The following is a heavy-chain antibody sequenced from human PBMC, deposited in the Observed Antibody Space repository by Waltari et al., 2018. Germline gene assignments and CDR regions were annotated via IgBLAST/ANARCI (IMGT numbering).Heavy chain of an antibody. D-gene: IGHD2-2*01. CDR2: IKYDGSAT. J-gene: IGHJ4*02. V-gene: IGHV3-7*03. CDR1: AFHFAASW. Sequence: EVQLMESVVGLVQPWGPLRLSCAASAFHFAASWMTWVRLAPGKGLEWVANIKYDGSATYHADSVNGRFAISRDNAHNSLYLQMNSVIADDTAIYFCARGSTGYVRVWDSWGQGTMVTVSS. CDR3: ARGSTGYVRVWDS.